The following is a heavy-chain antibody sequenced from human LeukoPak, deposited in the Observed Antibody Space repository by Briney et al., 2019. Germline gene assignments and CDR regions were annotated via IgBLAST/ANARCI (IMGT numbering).Heavy chain of an antibody. CDR2: IIPIYGTA. Sequence: SVKVSCKASGGTFSSYAISWVRQAPGQGLEWMGRIIPIYGTANYAQTFQGRVTITTDESTSTAYMELSSLRSEDTAVYYCARYCSGGSCYGKSRAFDIWGQGTMVTVSS. V-gene: IGHV1-69*05. D-gene: IGHD2-15*01. CDR1: GGTFSSYA. CDR3: ARYCSGGSCYGKSRAFDI. J-gene: IGHJ3*02.